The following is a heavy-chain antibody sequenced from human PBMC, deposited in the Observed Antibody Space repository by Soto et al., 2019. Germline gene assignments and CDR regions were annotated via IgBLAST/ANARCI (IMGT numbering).Heavy chain of an antibody. CDR3: VRQGIGNLHGLVDV. V-gene: IGHV4-59*08. Sequence: QVQLQQSGPGLVKPSETLSLTCSVSSGPSSSHNWGWIRQPPGRGLGWIGYVDSTGGTSYNPSPKRRVTISADTSTNHISLTLTSVTAADTAVYYCVRQGIGNLHGLVDVWGQGTTVRVSS. J-gene: IGHJ6*02. CDR2: VDSTGGT. CDR1: SGPSSSHN. D-gene: IGHD1-1*01.